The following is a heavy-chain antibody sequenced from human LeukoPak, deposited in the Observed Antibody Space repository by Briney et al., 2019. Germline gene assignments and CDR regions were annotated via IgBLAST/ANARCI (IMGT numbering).Heavy chain of an antibody. Sequence: GGSLRLSCAASGFTFSSFSMNWVRQTPGKGLEWVSYISSSSNSIYYTDSVEGRFTISRDNAKNSLYLQMNSLRAEDTAVYFCARDAGEMATYRYSDLWGRGTLVTVSS. CDR1: GFTFSSFS. CDR3: ARDAGEMATYRYSDL. D-gene: IGHD5-24*01. CDR2: ISSSSNSI. J-gene: IGHJ2*01. V-gene: IGHV3-48*01.